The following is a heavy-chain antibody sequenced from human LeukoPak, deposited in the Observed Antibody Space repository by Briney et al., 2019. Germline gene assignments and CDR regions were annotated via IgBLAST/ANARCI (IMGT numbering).Heavy chain of an antibody. CDR3: ATTSPPYDS. D-gene: IGHD3-3*01. CDR2: IYYSGST. Sequence: SETLSLTRTVSGGSISSSSYYWGWIRQPPGKGLEWIGSIYYSGSTYYNPSLKSQVTISIDTSKNQFSLKLSSVTAADTAVYYCATTSPPYDSWGQGTLVTVSS. J-gene: IGHJ5*02. V-gene: IGHV4-39*01. CDR1: GGSISSSSYY.